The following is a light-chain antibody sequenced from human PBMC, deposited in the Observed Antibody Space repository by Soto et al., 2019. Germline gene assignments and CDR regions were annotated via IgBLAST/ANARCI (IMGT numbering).Light chain of an antibody. V-gene: IGKV3-20*01. CDR3: QQYGSSPLT. CDR1: QSISSSY. J-gene: IGKJ1*01. CDR2: GAS. Sequence: MVLTQSPDTLSLSPGERATLSCRARQSISSSYLAWYQQKPGQAPRLLIYGASSRASGIPDRFSGSGSGTDFTLTISRLEPEDFAVYYCQQYGSSPLTFGQGTKVDIK.